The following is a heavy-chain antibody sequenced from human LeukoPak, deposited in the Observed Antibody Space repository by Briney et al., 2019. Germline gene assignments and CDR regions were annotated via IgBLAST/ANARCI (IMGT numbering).Heavy chain of an antibody. D-gene: IGHD6-19*01. CDR1: GFTFDDYA. V-gene: IGHV3-9*03. CDR2: ISWNSGSI. CDR3: AKDRYSSGHTHFDY. Sequence: ESGGSLKLSCAASGFTFDDYAMHWVRQAPGKGLEWVSGISWNSGSIGYADSVKGRFTISRDNAKNSLYLQMNSLRAEDMALYYCAKDRYSSGHTHFDYWGQGTLVTVSS. J-gene: IGHJ4*02.